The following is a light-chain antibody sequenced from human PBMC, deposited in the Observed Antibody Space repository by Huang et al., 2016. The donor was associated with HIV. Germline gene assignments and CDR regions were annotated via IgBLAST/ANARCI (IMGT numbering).Light chain of an antibody. J-gene: IGKJ3*01. CDR3: QQSYSSRFT. Sequence: DIQMTQSPPSLSASVGDRVTITCRASQNINTYLNWYQQKRGKAPKRLIYTASTLESGVPSRFSGSGSGTYFTLTINSLQPEDSATYYCQQSYSSRFTFGPGTKIDIK. V-gene: IGKV1-39*01. CDR2: TAS. CDR1: QNINTY.